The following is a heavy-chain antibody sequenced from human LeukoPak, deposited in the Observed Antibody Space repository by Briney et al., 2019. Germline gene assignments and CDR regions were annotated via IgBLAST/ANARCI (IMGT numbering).Heavy chain of an antibody. J-gene: IGHJ5*02. CDR3: VRVRGYSSSAAFDP. V-gene: IGHV1-69*13. Sequence: SVKVSCKASGGTFSSYAISWVRQAPGQGLEWMGGIIPIFGTANYAQKFQGRVTITADESTSTAYMELSSLRSEDTAVYYCVRVRGYSSSAAFDPWGQGTLVTVSS. CDR1: GGTFSSYA. CDR2: IIPIFGTA. D-gene: IGHD6-13*01.